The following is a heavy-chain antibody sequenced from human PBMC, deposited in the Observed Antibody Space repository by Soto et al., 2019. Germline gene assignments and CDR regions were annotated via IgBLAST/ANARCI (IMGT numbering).Heavy chain of an antibody. J-gene: IGHJ4*02. V-gene: IGHV3-23*01. CDR2: ISGSGGST. CDR3: AKSTTVLRFLEWLPWYFDY. Sequence: GSLRLSCAASGFTFSSYAMSWVRQAPGKGLEWVSAISGSGGSTYYADSVKGRFTISRDNSKNTLYLQMNSLRAEDTAVYYCAKSTTVLRFLEWLPWYFDYWGQGTLVTVSS. CDR1: GFTFSSYA. D-gene: IGHD3-3*01.